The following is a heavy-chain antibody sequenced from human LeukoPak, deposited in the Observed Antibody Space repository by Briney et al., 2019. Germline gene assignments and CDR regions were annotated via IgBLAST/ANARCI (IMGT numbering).Heavy chain of an antibody. D-gene: IGHD2-21*01. CDR1: GGSISIYY. J-gene: IGHJ5*02. V-gene: IGHV4-59*01. Sequence: PSETLSLTCSVSGGSISIYYWTWIRQIPGKGLEWIGYIYYTGTTNYNPLFESRATISVDTSKNQFSLKLTSVTAADTAVYYCARHSTVVGMGWFDPWGQGTLVTVSS. CDR3: ARHSTVVGMGWFDP. CDR2: IYYTGTT.